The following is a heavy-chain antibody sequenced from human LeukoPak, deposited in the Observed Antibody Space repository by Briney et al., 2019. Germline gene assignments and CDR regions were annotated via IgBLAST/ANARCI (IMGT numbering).Heavy chain of an antibody. CDR1: GGSISTYY. CDR2: IYYSGST. J-gene: IGHJ4*02. Sequence: SETLSLTCTVSGGSISTYYWSWIRQPPGKGLEWIGYIYYSGSTNYNPSLKSRVTISINTSNNQFSLKVRSVTAANTAVYYGARELSNGLWYFENWGQGTLGTASS. D-gene: IGHD2-15*01. CDR3: ARELSNGLWYFEN. V-gene: IGHV4-59*01.